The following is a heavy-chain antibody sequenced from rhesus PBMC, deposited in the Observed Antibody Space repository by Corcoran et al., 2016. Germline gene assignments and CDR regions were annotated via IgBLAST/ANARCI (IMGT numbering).Heavy chain of an antibody. Sequence: QVQLQESGPGLVKPSETLSLTCAVSGGSISSGYYYWSWIRQPPGKGLEWIGYITYSGSTSYNPSLKSRVTISWDTATNQFSLKLSSVTAADAAVYYCARAYSWNTPPGGYFEFWGQGALVTVSS. CDR1: GGSISSGYYY. V-gene: IGHV4-122*02. D-gene: IGHD1-20*01. CDR3: ARAYSWNTPPGGYFEF. CDR2: ITYSGST. J-gene: IGHJ1*01.